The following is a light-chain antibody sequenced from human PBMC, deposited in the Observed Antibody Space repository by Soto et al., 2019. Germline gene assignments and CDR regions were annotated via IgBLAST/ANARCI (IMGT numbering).Light chain of an antibody. V-gene: IGLV2-8*01. J-gene: IGLJ1*01. Sequence: VLTQPPSASGSLGQPVTISCTGTSSDVGGYNYVSWYQQHPGKAPKLMISEVSKRPSGVPDRFSGSKSGNAASLTVSGLQAEDEADYYCSSYAGNNKYVFGAGTKVTV. CDR2: EVS. CDR3: SSYAGNNKYV. CDR1: SSDVGGYNY.